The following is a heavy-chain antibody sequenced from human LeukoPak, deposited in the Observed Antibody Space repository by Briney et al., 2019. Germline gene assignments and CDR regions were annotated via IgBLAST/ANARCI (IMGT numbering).Heavy chain of an antibody. Sequence: GGSLRLSCAASGFTFSSYSMNWVRQAAGKGLKWVSSISSSSSYIYYADSVKGRFTISRDNAKNSLYLQMNSLRAEDTAVYYCARSLGIYYDFWSGYYRSGAFDIWGQGTMVTVSS. CDR2: ISSSSSYI. CDR1: GFTFSSYS. D-gene: IGHD3-3*01. CDR3: ARSLGIYYDFWSGYYRSGAFDI. J-gene: IGHJ3*02. V-gene: IGHV3-21*01.